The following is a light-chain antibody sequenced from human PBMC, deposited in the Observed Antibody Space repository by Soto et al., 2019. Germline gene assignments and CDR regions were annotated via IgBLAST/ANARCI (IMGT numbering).Light chain of an antibody. CDR2: GAS. CDR3: QQYNNWMRT. J-gene: IGKJ1*01. Sequence: DIVMTHSPATLSVSPGERATLSCRASQSARSSLAWYQQKPGRAPRLLIYGASTRASGIPARFSRSGSGTELGLTISSPQSEDFAAYYCQQYNNWMRTFVLGTKGDIK. V-gene: IGKV3D-15*01. CDR1: QSARSS.